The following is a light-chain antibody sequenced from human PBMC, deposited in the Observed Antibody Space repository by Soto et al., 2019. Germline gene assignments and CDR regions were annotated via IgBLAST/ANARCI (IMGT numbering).Light chain of an antibody. CDR2: DAL. J-gene: IGKJ4*01. V-gene: IGKV3-11*01. Sequence: TLSLSPGERATLSCRASQSVRSYVAWYQQRPGQAPRLLIYDALNRVAGIPARFSGSGSGTDFTLTISSLEPEDFTVYYCQHRSDWPLTFGGGNKVDIK. CDR3: QHRSDWPLT. CDR1: QSVRSY.